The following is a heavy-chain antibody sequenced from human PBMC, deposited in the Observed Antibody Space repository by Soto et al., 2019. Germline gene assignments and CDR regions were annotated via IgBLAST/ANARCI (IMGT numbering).Heavy chain of an antibody. D-gene: IGHD5-12*01. CDR2: IYYSGST. CDR3: ARDSGYDIHFDY. V-gene: IGHV4-30-4*01. Sequence: PSETLSLTCTVSGGSISSGDYYWSWIRQPPGKGLEWIGYIYYSGSTYYNPSLKSRVTISVDTSKNQFSLKLSSVTAADTAVYYCARDSGYDIHFDYWGQGTLVTVSS. J-gene: IGHJ4*02. CDR1: GGSISSGDYY.